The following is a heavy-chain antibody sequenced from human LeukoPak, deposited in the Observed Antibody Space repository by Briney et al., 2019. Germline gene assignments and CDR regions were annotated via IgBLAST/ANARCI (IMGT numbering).Heavy chain of an antibody. CDR2: IIPIFGTA. Sequence: GASVKVSCKASGGTFSSYAISWVRQAPGQGLEWMGGIIPIFGTANYAQKFQGRVTITADKSTSTAYMELSSLRSEDTAVNYCASSRRAAARSYFDYWGQGTLVTVSS. V-gene: IGHV1-69*06. J-gene: IGHJ4*02. CDR3: ASSRRAAARSYFDY. D-gene: IGHD6-13*01. CDR1: GGTFSSYA.